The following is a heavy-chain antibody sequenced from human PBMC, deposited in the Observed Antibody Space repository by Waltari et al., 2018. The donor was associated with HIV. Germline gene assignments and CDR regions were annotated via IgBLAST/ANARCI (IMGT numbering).Heavy chain of an antibody. V-gene: IGHV3-74*01. J-gene: IGHJ4*02. CDR2: LNSDGSSR. CDR1: GFSVSHRR. CDR3: ARASHYIEFSTFDGDYYFDV. Sequence: VQLVESGGGSIKTGGSLRLSCTASGFSVSHRRMDWVRPGPGKGLVWVARLNSDGSSRNYADAVKGRFVISRDNARNTVYLQLNSLRVEDTAMYFCARASHYIEFSTFDGDYYFDVWGRGTRVAVSS. D-gene: IGHD2-15*01.